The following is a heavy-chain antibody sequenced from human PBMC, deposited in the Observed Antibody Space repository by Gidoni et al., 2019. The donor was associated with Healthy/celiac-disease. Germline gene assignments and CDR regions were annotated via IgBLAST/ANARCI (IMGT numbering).Heavy chain of an antibody. CDR2: ISWNSGSI. V-gene: IGHV3-9*01. CDR1: GFTFDDYA. Sequence: EVQLVESGGGLFQPGRSLRLSCSASGFTFDDYAMHWVRQAPGKGLEWVSGISWNSGSIGYADSVKGRFTISRDNAKNSLYLQMNSLRAEDTALYYCAKDLGRYYYDSSGYYLGYWGQGTLVTVSS. J-gene: IGHJ4*02. CDR3: AKDLGRYYYDSSGYYLGY. D-gene: IGHD3-22*01.